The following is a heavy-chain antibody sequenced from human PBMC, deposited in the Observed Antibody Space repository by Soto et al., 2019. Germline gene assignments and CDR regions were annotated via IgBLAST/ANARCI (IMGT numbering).Heavy chain of an antibody. CDR2: IWYDGSNK. Sequence: LRLSCAASGFTFSSYGMHWVRQAPGKGLEWVAVIWYDGSNKYYADSVKGRFTISRDNSKNTLYLQMNSLRAEDTAVYYCARGSRVPNDAFDIWGQGTMVTVSS. CDR3: ARGSRVPNDAFDI. V-gene: IGHV3-33*01. D-gene: IGHD2-2*01. J-gene: IGHJ3*02. CDR1: GFTFSSYG.